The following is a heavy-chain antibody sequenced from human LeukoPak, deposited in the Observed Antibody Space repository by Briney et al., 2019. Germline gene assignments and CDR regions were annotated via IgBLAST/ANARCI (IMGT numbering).Heavy chain of an antibody. CDR1: GFTFSSYA. CDR2: IKSKTDGGTA. D-gene: IGHD1-26*01. Sequence: GGSLRLSCAASGFTFSSYAMSWARQAPGKGLEWVGRIKSKTDGGTADYAAPVKGRFTISRDDSKNTLYLQMNSLKTEDTAVYYCKVGPMFEYWGQGTLVTVSS. J-gene: IGHJ4*02. V-gene: IGHV3-15*01. CDR3: KVGPMFEY.